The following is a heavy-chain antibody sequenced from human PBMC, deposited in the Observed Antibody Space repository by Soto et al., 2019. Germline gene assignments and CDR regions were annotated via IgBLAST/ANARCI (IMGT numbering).Heavy chain of an antibody. J-gene: IGHJ1*01. V-gene: IGHV3-15*01. CDR1: GFTFSNAW. CDR2: IKSKTDGGTT. Sequence: PGGSLRLSCAASGFTFSNAWMSWVRQAPGKGLEWVGRIKSKTDGGTTDYAAPVKGRFTISRDDSKNTLYLQMNSLKTEDTAVYYCTTVRAPAEQWLDMETPNDFQHWGQGTLVTVSS. D-gene: IGHD6-19*01. CDR3: TTVRAPAEQWLDMETPNDFQH.